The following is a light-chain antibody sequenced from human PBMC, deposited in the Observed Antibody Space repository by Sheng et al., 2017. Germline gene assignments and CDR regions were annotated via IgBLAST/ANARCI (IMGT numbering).Light chain of an antibody. CDR1: APTSGRGYD. Sequence: QSVLTQPPSVSGGPRAEGHHLLHWEAAPTSGRGYDVHWYQQLPGTAPKLLIYGTDRRPSGVPDRFSGSKSGTSASLAITGLQAEDEADYYCQSYDRSLGDVLFGGGTKLSVL. CDR2: GTD. J-gene: IGLJ2*01. CDR3: QSYDRSLGDVL. V-gene: IGLV1-40*01.